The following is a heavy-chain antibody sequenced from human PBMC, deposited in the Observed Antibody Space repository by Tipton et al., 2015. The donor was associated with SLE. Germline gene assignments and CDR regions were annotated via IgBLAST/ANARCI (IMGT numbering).Heavy chain of an antibody. CDR1: GFTFSSYS. CDR3: ARRRQWPEECDY. CDR2: ISSSSSTI. Sequence: SLRLSCAASGFTFSSYSMNWGRQAPGKGLEWVSYISSSSSTINYADSLKGRFTISRDNAKNSLYLQMNSLRAEDTAAYYCARRRQWPEECDYWGRGTLVTVSS. J-gene: IGHJ4*02. D-gene: IGHD6-19*01. V-gene: IGHV3-48*01.